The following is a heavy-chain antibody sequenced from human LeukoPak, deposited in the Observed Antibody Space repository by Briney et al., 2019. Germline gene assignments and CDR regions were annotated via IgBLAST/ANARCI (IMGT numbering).Heavy chain of an antibody. V-gene: IGHV1-46*01. Sequence: ASVKVSCKASGYTFTSYYMHWVRQAPGQGLEWMGIINPSGGSTSYAQKFQGRVTMTRDTSTSTVYMELSSLRSEDTAVYYCARDREVGATQLGAFDIWGQGTMDTVSS. D-gene: IGHD1-26*01. J-gene: IGHJ3*02. CDR3: ARDREVGATQLGAFDI. CDR2: INPSGGST. CDR1: GYTFTSYY.